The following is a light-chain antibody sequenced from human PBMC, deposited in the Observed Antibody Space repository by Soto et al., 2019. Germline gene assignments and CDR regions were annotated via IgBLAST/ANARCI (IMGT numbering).Light chain of an antibody. J-gene: IGKJ2*01. CDR1: QSVSSSY. CDR3: QQYGSSPYT. V-gene: IGKV3-20*01. Sequence: EMVLTQSPGTLSLSPGERATLSCRASQSVSSSYLAWYQQKPGQAPRLLIYGASSRATGIPDRFSGSRSGIDFTLTISRLEPEDFAVYYCQQYGSSPYTFGQGTKLEIK. CDR2: GAS.